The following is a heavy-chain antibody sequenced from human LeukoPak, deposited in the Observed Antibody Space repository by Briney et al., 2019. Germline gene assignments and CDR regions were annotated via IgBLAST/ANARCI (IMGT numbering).Heavy chain of an antibody. D-gene: IGHD6-19*01. J-gene: IGHJ5*02. CDR3: ARDRGFSSGHGGWFDP. CDR2: IYSSGST. Sequence: SETLSLTCTVSGGSISNNYWTRIRQPAGKGLEYIGRIYSSGSTHYNPSLKSRVTMSVDTSKNQFSLKLTSVTVADTALYYCARDRGFSSGHGGWFDPWGQGTLVTVSS. CDR1: GGSISNNY. V-gene: IGHV4-4*07.